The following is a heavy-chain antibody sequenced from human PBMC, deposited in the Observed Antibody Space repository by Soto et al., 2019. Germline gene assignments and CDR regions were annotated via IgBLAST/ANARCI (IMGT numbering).Heavy chain of an antibody. CDR1: GYTFTSYG. V-gene: IGHV1-18*01. J-gene: IGHJ6*02. CDR3: ARDVYGDYVGYYYYGMDV. Sequence: ASAKVSGKASGYTFTSYGISWVRQAPGQGLEWMGWISAYNGNTNYAQKLQGRVTMTTDTSTSTAYMELRSLRSDDTAVYYCARDVYGDYVGYYYYGMDVWGQGTTVTVSS. D-gene: IGHD4-17*01. CDR2: ISAYNGNT.